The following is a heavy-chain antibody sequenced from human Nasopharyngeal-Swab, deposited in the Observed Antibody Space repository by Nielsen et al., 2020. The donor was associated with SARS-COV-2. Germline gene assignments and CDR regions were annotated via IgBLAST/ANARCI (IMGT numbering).Heavy chain of an antibody. J-gene: IGHJ5*02. Sequence: SGPTLVKPTETLTLTCTFSGFSLSTSGVGVGWIRQPPGEALEWLAIIYWDDDKRYSPSLKSRLTITKDTSKNQVVLIMTNMDPVDTATYYCVHRVNEGSWRWFDPWGQGTLVTVSS. V-gene: IGHV2-5*02. D-gene: IGHD3-3*01. CDR3: VHRVNEGSWRWFDP. CDR1: GFSLSTSGVG. CDR2: IYWDDDK.